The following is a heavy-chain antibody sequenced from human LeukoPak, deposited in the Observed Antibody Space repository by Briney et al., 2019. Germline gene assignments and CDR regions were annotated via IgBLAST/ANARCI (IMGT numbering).Heavy chain of an antibody. V-gene: IGHV3-48*01. J-gene: IGHJ3*02. CDR3: ARAGSDWNYRAFDI. CDR1: GFTFSSYS. Sequence: GGSLRPSCAASGFTFSSYSMNWVRQAPGKGLEWVSYISSSSSTIYYADSVKGRFTISTDNAKNSLYLQMNSLRAEDTAVYYCARAGSDWNYRAFDIWGQGTMVTVSS. CDR2: ISSSSSTI. D-gene: IGHD1-7*01.